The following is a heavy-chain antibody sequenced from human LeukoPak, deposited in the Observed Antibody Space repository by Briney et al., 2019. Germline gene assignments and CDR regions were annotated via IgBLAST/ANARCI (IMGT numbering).Heavy chain of an antibody. J-gene: IGHJ4*02. CDR3: ARGRLTIFGVIGVY. D-gene: IGHD3-3*01. Sequence: ASVKVSCKASGYTFTSYDINWVRQATGQGLEWMGWMNPNSGNTGYAQKFQGRVTITRNTSISTAYMELSSLRSEDPAVYYCARGRLTIFGVIGVYWGQGTLVTVSS. CDR1: GYTFTSYD. V-gene: IGHV1-8*03. CDR2: MNPNSGNT.